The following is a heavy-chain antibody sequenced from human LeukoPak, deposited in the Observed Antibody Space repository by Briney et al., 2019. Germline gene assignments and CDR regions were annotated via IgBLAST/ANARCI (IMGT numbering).Heavy chain of an antibody. CDR1: GFTFSSYW. V-gene: IGHV3-23*01. CDR3: AKDRSCTNDICHGDFDY. J-gene: IGHJ4*02. D-gene: IGHD2-8*01. Sequence: QSGGSLRLSCAASGFTFSSYWMHWVRQAPGKGLEWVSSISGSGGSTYSADSVKGRFTISRDNSKNTLYLQMNSLRAEDTALYYCAKDRSCTNDICHGDFDYWGQGTLVTVSS. CDR2: ISGSGGST.